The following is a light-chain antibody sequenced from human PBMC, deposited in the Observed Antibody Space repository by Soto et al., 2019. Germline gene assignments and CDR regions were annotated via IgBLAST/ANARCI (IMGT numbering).Light chain of an antibody. CDR2: GAF. Sequence: EIVLTQSPGTLSLSPGERATLSCRASQSVSSAHLAWYQQKPGQAPRLLIYGAFSRATGIPDRFSGSGSGTDFTLTISRLEPEDFAVYYCQQYGSSPMYTFGQGTKREIK. J-gene: IGKJ2*01. CDR1: QSVSSAH. CDR3: QQYGSSPMYT. V-gene: IGKV3-20*01.